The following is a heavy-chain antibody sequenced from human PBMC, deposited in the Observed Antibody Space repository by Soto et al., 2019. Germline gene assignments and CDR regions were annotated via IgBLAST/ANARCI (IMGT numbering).Heavy chain of an antibody. Sequence: QVQLVQSGAEVKKPGSSVKVSCKASGDTFSSYTISWVRQAPGQGLEWMGRIIPILGIANYAQKFQGRVTITAAKSTSTAYMDLSSLRSEDTAVSYCAVQTGELLSYFDYWGRGTLVTVAS. CDR2: IIPILGIA. J-gene: IGHJ4*02. D-gene: IGHD1-26*01. CDR3: AVQTGELLSYFDY. CDR1: GDTFSSYT. V-gene: IGHV1-69*02.